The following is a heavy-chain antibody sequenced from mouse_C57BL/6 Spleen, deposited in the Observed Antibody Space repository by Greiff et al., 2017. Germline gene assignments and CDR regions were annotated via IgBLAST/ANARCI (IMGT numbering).Heavy chain of an antibody. D-gene: IGHD2-4*01. CDR2: IYPGSGST. Sequence: QVHVKQPGAELVKPGASVKMSCKASGYTFTSYWITWVKQRPGQGLEWIGDIYPGSGSTNYNEKFKSKATLTVDTSSSTAYMQLSSLTSEDSAVYYCARDDYDVDYWGQGTTLTVSS. CDR3: ARDDYDVDY. J-gene: IGHJ2*01. V-gene: IGHV1-55*01. CDR1: GYTFTSYW.